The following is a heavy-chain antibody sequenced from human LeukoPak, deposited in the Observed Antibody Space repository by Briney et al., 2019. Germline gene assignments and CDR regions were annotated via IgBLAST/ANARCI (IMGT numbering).Heavy chain of an antibody. CDR2: ISWNSGSI. J-gene: IGHJ4*02. D-gene: IGHD6-19*01. V-gene: IGHV3-9*01. CDR1: GFTFDDYA. CDR3: AKDRTGISGRFDY. Sequence: GGSLRLSCAASGFTFDDYAMHWVRQAPGKGLEWVSGISWNSGSIGYADSVKGRFTISGDNAKNSLYLQMNSLRAEDTALYYCAKDRTGISGRFDYWGQGTLVTVSS.